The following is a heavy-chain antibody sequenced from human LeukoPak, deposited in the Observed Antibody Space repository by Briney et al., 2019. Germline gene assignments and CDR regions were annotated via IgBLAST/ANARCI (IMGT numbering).Heavy chain of an antibody. CDR3: ARGWRYYDSSAYPY. D-gene: IGHD3-22*01. J-gene: IGHJ4*02. Sequence: PGGSLRLSCAASGFTFSSYEMNGVRQAPGKGLEGVSYISSGGSTIYYADSVKGRFTISRDNAKNSLYLQLNSLRAEDTAVYYCARGWRYYDSSAYPYWGQGTLVTVSS. CDR2: ISSGGSTI. CDR1: GFTFSSYE. V-gene: IGHV3-48*03.